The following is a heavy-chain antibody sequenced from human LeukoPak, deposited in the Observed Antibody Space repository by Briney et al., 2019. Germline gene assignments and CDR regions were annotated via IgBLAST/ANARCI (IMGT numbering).Heavy chain of an antibody. Sequence: PSETLSLTCTVSGGSISSGSYYWGWIRQPPGKGLEWIGSIYYSGSTYYNPSLKSRVTISVDTSKNQFSLKLSSVTAADTAVYYCARGWWFDPRGQGTLVTVSS. V-gene: IGHV4-39*01. J-gene: IGHJ5*02. D-gene: IGHD2-15*01. CDR3: ARGWWFDP. CDR1: GGSISSGSYY. CDR2: IYYSGST.